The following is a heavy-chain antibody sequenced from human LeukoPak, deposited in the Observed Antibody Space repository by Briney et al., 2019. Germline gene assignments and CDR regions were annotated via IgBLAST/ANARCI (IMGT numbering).Heavy chain of an antibody. CDR3: ARVEGYSSGYGDN. CDR2: INPSSGDT. J-gene: IGHJ4*02. Sequence: GSSVKVSCKGSVYTFTRYFMHGVGPAAAQGGEGMGRINPSSGDTRYAQKLQGRVTITRDTSTNKVHMEVKSMTSAGAGVYVCARVEGYSSGYGDNWGQGTLVTVSS. D-gene: IGHD5-18*01. CDR1: VYTFTRYF. V-gene: IGHV1-46*01.